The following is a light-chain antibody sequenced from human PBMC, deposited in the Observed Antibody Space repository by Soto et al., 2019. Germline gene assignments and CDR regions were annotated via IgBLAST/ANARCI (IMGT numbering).Light chain of an antibody. CDR2: GAS. J-gene: IGKJ3*01. CDR3: QQYGSSPFT. CDR1: QSVSSSY. V-gene: IGKV3-20*01. Sequence: EIVLTQSPGTLSLSPGERATLSCRASQSVSSSYLAWYQQKPGQAPRLLIYGASSRATGIPDRFSGSASGTNFTLTISSLEPEDFAVFYCQQYGSSPFTFGPGTKVDFK.